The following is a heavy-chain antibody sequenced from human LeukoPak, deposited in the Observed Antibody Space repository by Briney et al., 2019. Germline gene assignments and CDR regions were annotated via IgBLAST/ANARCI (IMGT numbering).Heavy chain of an antibody. V-gene: IGHV3-9*01. J-gene: IGHJ3*02. CDR3: AKADTLRDAFDI. CDR2: ISWNSGSI. CDR1: GFTFDDYA. Sequence: PGGSLRLSCAASGFTFDDYAMHWVRQAPGKGLEWVSGISWNSGSIGYADSVKGRFTISRDNAKNSLYLQMNSLRAEDTALYYCAKADTLRDAFDIWGQGTMVTVSS.